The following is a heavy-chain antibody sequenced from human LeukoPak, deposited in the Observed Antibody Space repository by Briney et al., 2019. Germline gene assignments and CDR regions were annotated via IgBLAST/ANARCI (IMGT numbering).Heavy chain of an antibody. Sequence: GGSLRLSCVASGLSCSSCAMTWVRQVPGKGLVWVSRINIDGTTTNYADSVRGRFTVSRDNAKNTLYLQVNSLRVEDTAIYYCASDSYDLGATFDYWGQGTLVTVSS. D-gene: IGHD1-26*01. CDR1: GLSCSSCA. V-gene: IGHV3-74*01. J-gene: IGHJ4*02. CDR3: ASDSYDLGATFDY. CDR2: INIDGTTT.